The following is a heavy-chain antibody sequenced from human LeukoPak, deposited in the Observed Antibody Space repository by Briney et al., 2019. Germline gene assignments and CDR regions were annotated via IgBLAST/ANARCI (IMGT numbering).Heavy chain of an antibody. CDR3: ARDREVTPYYFDY. J-gene: IGHJ4*02. CDR1: GGSISSGSYY. Sequence: SQTLSLTCTVSGGSISSGSYYWSWIRQPAGKGLEWIGRIYTSGSTNYNPSLKSRVTISVDTSKDQFSLKLSSVTAADTAVYYCARDREVTPYYFDYWGQGTLVTVSS. V-gene: IGHV4-61*02. D-gene: IGHD4-23*01. CDR2: IYTSGST.